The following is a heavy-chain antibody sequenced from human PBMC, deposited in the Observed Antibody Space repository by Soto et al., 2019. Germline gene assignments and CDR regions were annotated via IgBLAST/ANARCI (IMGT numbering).Heavy chain of an antibody. V-gene: IGHV3-48*02. D-gene: IGHD3-10*01. CDR3: ARAVGESYQYYYVMDV. J-gene: IGHJ6*02. CDR1: GFTFSSYS. Sequence: RGSLRLSCAASGFTFSSYSMNWVRQAPGKGLEWVSYISSSSSTIYYADSVKGRFTISRDNAKNSLYLQMNSLRDEDTAVYYCARAVGESYQYYYVMDVCRQGTTVTLAS. CDR2: ISSSSSTI.